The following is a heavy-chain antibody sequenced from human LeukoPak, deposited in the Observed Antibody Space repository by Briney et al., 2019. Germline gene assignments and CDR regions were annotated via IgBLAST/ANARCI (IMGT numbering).Heavy chain of an antibody. CDR3: ARESSIDY. V-gene: IGHV3-48*02. CDR2: ITRSSSAI. Sequence: PGRSLRLSCAASGFTFSSYGMHWVRQAPGKGLEWVSYITRSSSAIYYADSVKGRFTISRDNAKNSLYLQMNNLRDEDTAVYYCARESSIDYWGQGTLVTVSS. CDR1: GFTFSSYG. J-gene: IGHJ4*02.